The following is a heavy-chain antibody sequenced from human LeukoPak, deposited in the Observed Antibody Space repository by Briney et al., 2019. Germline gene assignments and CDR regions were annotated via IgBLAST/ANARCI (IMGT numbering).Heavy chain of an antibody. V-gene: IGHV4-31*03. Sequence: SETLSLTCTVSGGSISSGGYYWSWIRQHPGKGLEWIGYIYDSGSTYYNPSHKSRVTISVDTSKNQFSLKLNSVTAADTAVYYCARDKMYSSSWYNWFDPWGQGTLVTVSS. CDR1: GGSISSGGYY. D-gene: IGHD6-13*01. J-gene: IGHJ5*02. CDR2: IYDSGST. CDR3: ARDKMYSSSWYNWFDP.